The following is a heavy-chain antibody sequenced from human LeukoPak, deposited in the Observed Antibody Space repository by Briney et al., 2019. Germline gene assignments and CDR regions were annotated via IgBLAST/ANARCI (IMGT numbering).Heavy chain of an antibody. CDR2: INTNTGNP. D-gene: IGHD2-2*02. CDR1: GYTFTSYA. CDR3: ARWPYCSSTSCYKAGIDY. V-gene: IGHV7-4-1*02. Sequence: ASVKVSCKASGYTFTSYAMNWVRQAPGQGLEWMGWINTNTGNPTYAQGFTGRFVFSLDTSVSTAYLQISSLKAEDTAVYYCARWPYCSSTSCYKAGIDYWGQGTLVTVSS. J-gene: IGHJ4*02.